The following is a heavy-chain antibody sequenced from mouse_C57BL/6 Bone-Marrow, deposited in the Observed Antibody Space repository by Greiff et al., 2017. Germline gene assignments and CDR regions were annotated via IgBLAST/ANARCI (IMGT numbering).Heavy chain of an antibody. V-gene: IGHV5-12*01. CDR1: GFTFSDYY. CDR3: ASHQAWFAY. CDR2: ISNGGGST. Sequence: EVKLVESGGGLVQPGGSLKLSCAASGFTFSDYYMYWVRQTPEKRLEWVAYISNGGGSTYYPDTVKGRFTISRDNAKNTLYLQMSRLKSEDTAMYYCASHQAWFAYWGQGTLVTVSA. J-gene: IGHJ3*01.